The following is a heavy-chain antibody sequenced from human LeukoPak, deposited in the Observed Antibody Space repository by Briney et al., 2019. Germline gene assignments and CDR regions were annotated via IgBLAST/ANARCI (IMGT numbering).Heavy chain of an antibody. CDR1: GDSVSSNSAA. J-gene: IGHJ4*02. CDR2: TYYRSKWYN. D-gene: IGHD4-17*01. CDR3: ARGAGSYGTKSEY. V-gene: IGHV6-1*01. Sequence: SQTLSLTCAISGDSVSSNSAAWNWIRQSPSRGLEWLGRTYYRSKWYNDYAVSVKSRITINPDTSKNQFSLKLSSVTAADTAVYYCARGAGSYGTKSEYWGQGTLVTVSS.